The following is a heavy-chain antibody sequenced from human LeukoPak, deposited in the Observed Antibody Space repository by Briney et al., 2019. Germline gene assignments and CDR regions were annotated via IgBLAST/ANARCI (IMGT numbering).Heavy chain of an antibody. CDR1: GFTFSSYA. CDR2: ISGSGGST. CDR3: AKVTSGSHFVRSYFDY. J-gene: IGHJ4*02. V-gene: IGHV3-23*01. D-gene: IGHD2/OR15-2a*01. Sequence: PGGSLRLSCAASGFTFSSYAMSWVRQAPGEGLEWVSAISGSGGSTYYADSVKGRFTISRDNSKNTLYLQMNSLRAEDTAVYYCAKVTSGSHFVRSYFDYWGQGTLVTVSS.